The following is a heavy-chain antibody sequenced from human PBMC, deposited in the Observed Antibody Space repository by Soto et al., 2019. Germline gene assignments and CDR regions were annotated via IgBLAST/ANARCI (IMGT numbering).Heavy chain of an antibody. D-gene: IGHD1-1*01. CDR3: ARVRQGCSANNCYFDP. J-gene: IGHJ5*01. V-gene: IGHV4-4*02. CDR1: GGSVRAPDW. CDR2: VHISGHS. Sequence: SETLSLTCTLSGGSVRAPDWWNWVRQSPDKGLEWIAEVHISGHSNYNPSLRSRVSVSKDSSKNQFYLNLNSVTAADTAIYYCARVRQGCSANNCYFDPWGQGTQVTVSS.